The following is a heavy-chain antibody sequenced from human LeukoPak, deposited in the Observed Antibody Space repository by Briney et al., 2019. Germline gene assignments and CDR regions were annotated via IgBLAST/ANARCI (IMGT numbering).Heavy chain of an antibody. CDR1: GYTFTGYY. CDR2: INPNSGGT. V-gene: IGHV1-2*02. J-gene: IGHJ5*02. D-gene: IGHD3-16*02. CDR3: ARVSSPDSYDYVWGSYRWNWFDP. Sequence: ASVKVSCKASGYTFTGYYIHWVRQAPGQGLEWMGWINPNSGGTNYAQKFQGRVTMTRDTSISTAYMELSRLRSDDTAVYYCARVSSPDSYDYVWGSYRWNWFDPWGQGTLVTVSS.